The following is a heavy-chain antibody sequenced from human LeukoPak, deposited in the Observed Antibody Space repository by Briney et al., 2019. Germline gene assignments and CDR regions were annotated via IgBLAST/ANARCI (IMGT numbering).Heavy chain of an antibody. Sequence: PSETLSLTCTVSGGSISSSSYYWGWIRQPPGKGLEWIGSIYYSGSTYYNPSLKSRVTISVDTSKNQFSLKLSSVTAADTAVYYCARRRTPMSYGDYRGRAIDYWGQGTLVTVS. CDR2: IYYSGST. J-gene: IGHJ4*02. D-gene: IGHD4-17*01. CDR3: ARRRTPMSYGDYRGRAIDY. CDR1: GGSISSSSYY. V-gene: IGHV4-39*07.